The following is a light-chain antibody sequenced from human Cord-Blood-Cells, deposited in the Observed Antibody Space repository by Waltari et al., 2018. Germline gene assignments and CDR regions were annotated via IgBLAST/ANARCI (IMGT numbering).Light chain of an antibody. Sequence: IQLTQSPSSLSASVGDRVTITCRARQGISSYLAWYQQKPGKAPKLLIYAASTLQSGVPSRCSGSGSGTDFTLTISSLQPEDFATYYCQQLNSYPPSITFGQGTRLEIK. CDR2: AAS. V-gene: IGKV1-9*01. CDR3: QQLNSYPPSIT. J-gene: IGKJ5*01. CDR1: QGISSY.